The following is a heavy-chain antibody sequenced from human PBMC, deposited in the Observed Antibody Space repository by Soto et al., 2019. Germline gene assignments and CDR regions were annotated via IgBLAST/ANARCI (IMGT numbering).Heavy chain of an antibody. CDR2: ISPKSGGT. V-gene: IGHV1-2*02. CDR1: GYSFIDYY. CDR3: ARPPGYISDWYYFDL. J-gene: IGHJ4*02. D-gene: IGHD3-9*01. Sequence: ASVKVSGKASGYSFIDYYIHWVGQAPGQGFEWMGRISPKSGGTNYAQKFEGRVTMTWDTSLNTAYMELSSLISDDTAVYYCARPPGYISDWYYFDLWGQGTLVTVSS.